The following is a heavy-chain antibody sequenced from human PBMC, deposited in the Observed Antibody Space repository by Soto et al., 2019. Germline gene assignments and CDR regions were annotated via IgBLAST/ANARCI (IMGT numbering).Heavy chain of an antibody. Sequence: GASVKVSCKASVYTFTSYAMHWVRQAPGQRLEWMGWINAGNGNTKYSQKFQGRVTITRDTSASTAYMELNSLRAEDTAVYYCAKGEKWVAAAGTIWFDPWGQGTLVTVSS. V-gene: IGHV1-3*01. J-gene: IGHJ5*02. CDR2: INAGNGNT. D-gene: IGHD6-13*01. CDR1: VYTFTSYA. CDR3: AKGEKWVAAAGTIWFDP.